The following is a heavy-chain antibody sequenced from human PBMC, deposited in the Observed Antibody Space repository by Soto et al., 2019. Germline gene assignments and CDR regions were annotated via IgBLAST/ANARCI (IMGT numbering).Heavy chain of an antibody. V-gene: IGHV3-23*01. D-gene: IGHD3-22*01. J-gene: IGHJ4*02. CDR1: GFTFSSYA. CDR2: ISGSGGST. CDR3: ARGDYYDSSGSKGY. Sequence: GGSLRLSCAASGFTFSSYAMSWVRQAPGKGLEWVSAISGSGGSTYYADSVKGRFTISRDNSKNSLYLQMNSLRAEDTAVYYCARGDYYDSSGSKGYWGQGTLVTVSS.